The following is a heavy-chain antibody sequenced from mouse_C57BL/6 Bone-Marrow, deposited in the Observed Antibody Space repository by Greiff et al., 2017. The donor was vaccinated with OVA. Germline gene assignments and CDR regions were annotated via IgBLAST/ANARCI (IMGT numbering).Heavy chain of an antibody. V-gene: IGHV1-81*01. CDR1: GYTFTSYG. J-gene: IGHJ3*01. D-gene: IGHD4-1*01. CDR2: IYPRSGNT. Sequence: QVQLQQSGAELARPGASVKLSCTASGYTFTSYGISWVKQRTGQGLEWIGEIYPRSGNTYYNEKFKGKATLTADKSSSTAYMELRSLTSEDSAVYFCANWDWFAYWGQGTLVTVSA. CDR3: ANWDWFAY.